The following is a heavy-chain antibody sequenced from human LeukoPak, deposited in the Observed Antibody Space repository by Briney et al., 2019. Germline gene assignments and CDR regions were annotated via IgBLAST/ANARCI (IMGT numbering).Heavy chain of an antibody. D-gene: IGHD1-26*01. CDR2: IYYSGST. V-gene: IGHV4-59*01. J-gene: IGHJ2*01. CDR3: ARDPSRGWELPYWYFDL. CDR1: GGSFSSYY. Sequence: SETLSLTCAVYGGSFSSYYWSWIRQPPGKGLEWIGYIYYSGSTNYNPSLKSRVTISVDTSKNQFSLKLSSVTAADTAVYYCARDPSRGWELPYWYFDLWGRGTLVTVSS.